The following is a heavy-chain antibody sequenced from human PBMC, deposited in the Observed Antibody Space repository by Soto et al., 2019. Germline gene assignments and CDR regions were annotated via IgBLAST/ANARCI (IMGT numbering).Heavy chain of an antibody. Sequence: GASVKVSCKASGYTFTSYGISWVRQAPGQGLEWMGWINAGNGNTKYSQKFQGRVTITRDTSASTAYMELSSLRSEDTVVYYCARGGSLYWYFDLWGRGTLVTVSS. CDR1: GYTFTSYG. D-gene: IGHD1-26*01. V-gene: IGHV1-3*01. CDR2: INAGNGNT. J-gene: IGHJ2*01. CDR3: ARGGSLYWYFDL.